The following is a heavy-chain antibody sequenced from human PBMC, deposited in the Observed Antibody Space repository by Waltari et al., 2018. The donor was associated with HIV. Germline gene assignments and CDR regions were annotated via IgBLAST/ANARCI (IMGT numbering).Heavy chain of an antibody. CDR1: GGSISSSSYY. J-gene: IGHJ5*02. V-gene: IGHV4-39*01. D-gene: IGHD1-1*01. Sequence: QLQLQESGPGLVKPSETLSLTCTVSGGSISSSSYYWGWFRQPPGKGLEWIGSIDYGGSTYYNPSLKSRVTISVDTSKNQFSLKLSSVTAADTAVYYCARQDWNDNWFDPWGQGTLVTVSS. CDR2: IDYGGST. CDR3: ARQDWNDNWFDP.